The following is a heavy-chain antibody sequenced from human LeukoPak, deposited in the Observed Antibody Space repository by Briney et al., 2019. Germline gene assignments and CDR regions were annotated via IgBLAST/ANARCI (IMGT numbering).Heavy chain of an antibody. CDR1: GFTFSDYE. CDR3: ARDRGYNYGDFDY. Sequence: LAGGSLRLSCAASGFTFSDYEMTWVRQAPGKGLEWVAYISSSGSTIYCPDSVKGRFTISRDNARNSLYLQMNSLRAEDTALYYCARDRGYNYGDFDYWGQGTLVTVSS. J-gene: IGHJ4*02. CDR2: ISSSGSTI. D-gene: IGHD5-18*01. V-gene: IGHV3-48*03.